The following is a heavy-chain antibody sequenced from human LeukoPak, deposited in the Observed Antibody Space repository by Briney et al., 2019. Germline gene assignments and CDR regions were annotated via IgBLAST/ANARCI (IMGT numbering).Heavy chain of an antibody. CDR3: ARGRFELPF. Sequence: PSETLSLTCTVSGASISNYYCSWIRHPPGEGLESIGYIYYSGSTNYNPSLKSRVTISVDMSKNQFSLELNSVTAADTAVYYCARGRFELPFWGQGTLVTVSS. CDR1: GASISNYY. J-gene: IGHJ4*02. D-gene: IGHD2-15*01. V-gene: IGHV4-59*01. CDR2: IYYSGST.